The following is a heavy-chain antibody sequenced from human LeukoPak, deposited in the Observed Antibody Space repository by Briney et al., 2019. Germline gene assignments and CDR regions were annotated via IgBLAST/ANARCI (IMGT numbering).Heavy chain of an antibody. Sequence: NPSETLSLTCTVSGGSISSHDWGWIRQPPGKGLEWIGYIYDSGSTTYKPSLKSRVTILVDTSKDQVSLKLSSVTAADTAVYYCARGRRGRYYDISRYNYFDYWGQGTLVSVSS. CDR1: GGSISSHD. J-gene: IGHJ4*02. D-gene: IGHD3-22*01. CDR3: ARGRRGRYYDISRYNYFDY. CDR2: IYDSGST. V-gene: IGHV4-59*11.